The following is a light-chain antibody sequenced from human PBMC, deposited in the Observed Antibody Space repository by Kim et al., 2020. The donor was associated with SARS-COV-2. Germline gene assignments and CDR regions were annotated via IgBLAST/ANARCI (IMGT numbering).Light chain of an antibody. CDR1: QDITSY. J-gene: IGKJ4*01. CDR2: DTS. CDR3: QQCNSLPLT. Sequence: ASVGDRVIITCQASQDITSYLNWCQQKPGKPPNLLIYDTSSLETGVPSRFSGSGSGTNFTFTISSLQPEDIATYYCQQCNSLPLTFGGGTKVDIK. V-gene: IGKV1-33*01.